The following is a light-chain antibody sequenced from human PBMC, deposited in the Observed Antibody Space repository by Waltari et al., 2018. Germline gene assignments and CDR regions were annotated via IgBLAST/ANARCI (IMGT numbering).Light chain of an antibody. J-gene: IGLJ3*02. CDR2: RND. CDR1: SSNLGTHV. Sequence: QSVLTQPPSASGTPGQRVTISCPGTSSNLGTHVVNWYQQVPGTAPKLLIYRNDLRPSGVPDRFSASKSGTSASLAISGLQSEDEAEYYCASWDDSLNGHWVFGGGTKVTVL. V-gene: IGLV1-44*01. CDR3: ASWDDSLNGHWV.